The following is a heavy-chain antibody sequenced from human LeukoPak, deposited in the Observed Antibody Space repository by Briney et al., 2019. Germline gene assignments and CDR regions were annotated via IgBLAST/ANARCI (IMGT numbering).Heavy chain of an antibody. CDR2: ISSSSSYI. V-gene: IGHV3-21*04. D-gene: IGHD6-13*01. Sequence: SGGSLRLSCAASGFTFSSYSMNWVRQAPGKGLEWVSSISSSSSYIYYADSVKGRFTISRDNAKNSLYLQMNSLRAEDTAVYYCARYSSSWYSFDYWGQGTLVTVSS. J-gene: IGHJ4*02. CDR3: ARYSSSWYSFDY. CDR1: GFTFSSYS.